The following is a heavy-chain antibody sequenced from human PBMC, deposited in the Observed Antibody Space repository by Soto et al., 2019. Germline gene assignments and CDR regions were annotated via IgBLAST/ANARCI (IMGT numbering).Heavy chain of an antibody. CDR3: ARGREDIVVVVPKLDIDY. J-gene: IGHJ4*02. CDR2: INHSGST. V-gene: IGHV4-34*01. CDR1: GGSFSGYY. D-gene: IGHD2-15*01. Sequence: SETLSLTCAVYGGSFSGYYWSWIRQPPGKGLEWIGEINHSGSTNYNPSLKSRVTISVDTSKNQFSLKLSSVTAADTAVYYCARGREDIVVVVPKLDIDYWGQGTLVTVSS.